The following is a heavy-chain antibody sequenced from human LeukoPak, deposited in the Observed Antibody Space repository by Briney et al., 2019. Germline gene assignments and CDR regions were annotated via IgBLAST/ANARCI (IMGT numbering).Heavy chain of an antibody. CDR3: AKLAVSCIAVAAQGY. D-gene: IGHD6-19*01. CDR1: GFTFSTYS. J-gene: IGHJ4*02. Sequence: GGSLRLSCAASGFTFSTYSMNWVRQAPGKGLEWVSSISSSSSYIYYADSVKGRFTISRDNAKNSLYLQMNSLRAEDTAVYYCAKLAVSCIAVAAQGYWGQGTLVTVSS. V-gene: IGHV3-21*01. CDR2: ISSSSSYI.